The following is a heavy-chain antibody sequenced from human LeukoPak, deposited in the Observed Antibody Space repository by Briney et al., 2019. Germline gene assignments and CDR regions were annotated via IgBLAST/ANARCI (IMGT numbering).Heavy chain of an antibody. Sequence: ASVKVSCKASGYTFTSYYMHWVRQAPGQGLEWMGIINPSAGSTTYALKFQGRATMTRDMSTSTVFMELSSLRYEDTAVYYCARRKVLGFMDVWGTGTAVTVSS. J-gene: IGHJ6*03. D-gene: IGHD4/OR15-4a*01. CDR3: ARRKVLGFMDV. V-gene: IGHV1-46*01. CDR1: GYTFTSYY. CDR2: INPSAGST.